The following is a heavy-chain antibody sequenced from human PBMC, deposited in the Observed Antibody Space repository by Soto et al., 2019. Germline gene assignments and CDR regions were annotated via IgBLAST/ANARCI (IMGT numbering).Heavy chain of an antibody. D-gene: IGHD3-3*01. CDR3: AREGASSLRSEWLLYEETYGMDV. J-gene: IGHJ6*02. Sequence: SETLSLTCTVSGGSISSYYWSWIRQPPGKGLEWIGYIYYSGSTNYNPSLKSRVTISVDTSKNQFSLKLSSVTAADTAVYYCAREGASSLRSEWLLYEETYGMDVWGQGTTVTVSS. CDR2: IYYSGST. CDR1: GGSISSYY. V-gene: IGHV4-59*12.